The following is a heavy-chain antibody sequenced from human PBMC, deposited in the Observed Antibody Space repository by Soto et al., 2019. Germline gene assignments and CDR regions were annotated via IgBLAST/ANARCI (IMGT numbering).Heavy chain of an antibody. J-gene: IGHJ4*02. Sequence: GGSLRLSCAASGFTFSNAWMNWVRQAPGKGLEWVGRIKSKTDGGTTDYAAPVKGRFTISRDDSKNTLYLQMNSLKTEDTAVYYCTTGWHIVVVTAYSRYWGQGTVVTVSS. CDR3: TTGWHIVVVTAYSRY. V-gene: IGHV3-15*07. CDR1: GFTFSNAW. D-gene: IGHD2-21*02. CDR2: IKSKTDGGTT.